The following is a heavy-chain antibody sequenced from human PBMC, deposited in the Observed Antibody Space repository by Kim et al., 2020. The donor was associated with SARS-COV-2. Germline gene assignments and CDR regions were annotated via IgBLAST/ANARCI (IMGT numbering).Heavy chain of an antibody. V-gene: IGHV5-51*01. D-gene: IGHD5-18*01. Sequence: SPSFQGQVTISADKSISTAYLQWSSLKASDTAMYYCARAGGYSYGRCFDYWGQGTLVTVSS. J-gene: IGHJ4*02. CDR3: ARAGGYSYGRCFDY.